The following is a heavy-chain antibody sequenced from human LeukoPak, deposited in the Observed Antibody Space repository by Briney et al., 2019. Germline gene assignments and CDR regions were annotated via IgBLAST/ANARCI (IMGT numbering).Heavy chain of an antibody. J-gene: IGHJ5*02. CDR1: GITFSSYE. CDR2: ISSSGTTI. CDR3: ARGLSGAWYDP. Sequence: PGGSLRLSCATSGITFSSYEMNWVRQAPGKGLEWVSYISSSGTTIYYAESVKGRFSISRDNAKNTLYLQMNSLRAEDTAIYYCARGLSGAWYDPWGQGALVTVSS. V-gene: IGHV3-48*03. D-gene: IGHD3-16*02.